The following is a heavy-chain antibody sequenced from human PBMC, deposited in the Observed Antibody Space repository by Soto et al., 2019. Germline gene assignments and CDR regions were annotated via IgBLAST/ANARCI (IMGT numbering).Heavy chain of an antibody. CDR2: INHIGST. J-gene: IGHJ4*02. CDR3: ARKRSTGWYFEY. CDR1: IGSFSGYY. V-gene: IGHV4-34*02. D-gene: IGHD6-19*01. Sequence: QVQLQQWGAGLLKPSETLSLTCAVYIGSFSGYYWTWIRQPPGKGLEWIGEINHIGSTNYSPSLKSRVTISADTSKNQFSLKLSSVTAADTAVYYCARKRSTGWYFEYWGQGTLVTVSS.